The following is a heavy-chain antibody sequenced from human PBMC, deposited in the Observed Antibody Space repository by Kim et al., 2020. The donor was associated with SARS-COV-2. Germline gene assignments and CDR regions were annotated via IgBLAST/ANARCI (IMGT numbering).Heavy chain of an antibody. CDR1: GGTFSSYA. V-gene: IGHV1-69*13. Sequence: SVKVSCKASGGTFSSYAISWVRQAPGQGLEWMGGIIPIFGTANYAQKFQGRVTITADESTSTAYMELSSLRSEDTAVYYCARQETAWHYDILTGRDYYGMDVWGQGTTVTVSS. CDR2: IIPIFGTA. D-gene: IGHD3-9*01. J-gene: IGHJ6*02. CDR3: ARQETAWHYDILTGRDYYGMDV.